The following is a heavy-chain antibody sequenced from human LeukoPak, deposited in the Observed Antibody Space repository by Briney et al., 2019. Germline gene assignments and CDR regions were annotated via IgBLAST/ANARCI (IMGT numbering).Heavy chain of an antibody. J-gene: IGHJ4*02. CDR3: ARVIQDGASNYFDY. D-gene: IGHD4-17*01. V-gene: IGHV4-31*03. CDR2: IYYSGIT. Sequence: PSETLSLTCTVSGGSINRGGYDWSWIRQHPGKGLEWIGNIYYSGITYYNPSLKSRVIISVDTSKNQFSLKLNSVTAADTAVYYCARVIQDGASNYFDYWGQGTLVTVSS. CDR1: GGSINRGGYD.